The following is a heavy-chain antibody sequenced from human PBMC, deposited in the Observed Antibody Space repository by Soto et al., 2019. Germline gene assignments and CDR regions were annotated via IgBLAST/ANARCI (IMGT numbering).Heavy chain of an antibody. V-gene: IGHV1-69*13. J-gene: IGHJ6*02. CDR3: ARETDVDTAMGSFYYYYGMDV. D-gene: IGHD5-18*01. CDR2: IIPIFGTA. Sequence: GASVKVSCKASGGTFSSYAISWVRQAPGQGLEWMGGIIPIFGTANYAQKFQGRVTITADESTSTAYMELSSLRSEDTAVYYCARETDVDTAMGSFYYYYGMDVWGQGTTVTVS. CDR1: GGTFSSYA.